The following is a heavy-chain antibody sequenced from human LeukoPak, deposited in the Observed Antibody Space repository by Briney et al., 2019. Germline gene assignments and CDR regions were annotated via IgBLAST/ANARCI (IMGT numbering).Heavy chain of an antibody. Sequence: KPSETLSLTCTVSGGSISSNTYYWGWIRKPPGKGLEWIGSIYYSGSTYYNPSLKSPVTISVDTSKNQFSLKLSSVTAADTAVYYCVRQEYSNSYFDYWVQGTLVTVSS. D-gene: IGHD2/OR15-2a*01. CDR3: VRQEYSNSYFDY. J-gene: IGHJ4*02. CDR2: IYYSGST. V-gene: IGHV4-39*01. CDR1: GGSISSNTYY.